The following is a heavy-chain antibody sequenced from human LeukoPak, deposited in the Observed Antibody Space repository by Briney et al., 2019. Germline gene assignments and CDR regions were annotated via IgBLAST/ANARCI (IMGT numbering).Heavy chain of an antibody. CDR3: ARRLGGSRRGYFGY. CDR1: GFIFSTYW. CDR2: IKYDGSGN. V-gene: IGHV3-7*01. D-gene: IGHD3-10*01. J-gene: IGHJ4*02. Sequence: GGSLRLSCAASGFIFSTYWMTWVRQAPGKGLEWVANIKYDGSGNYYVDSVKGRFTISRDNAKNSLYLQMNSLRVEDTAVYYCARRLGGSRRGYFGYWGQGILVTVSS.